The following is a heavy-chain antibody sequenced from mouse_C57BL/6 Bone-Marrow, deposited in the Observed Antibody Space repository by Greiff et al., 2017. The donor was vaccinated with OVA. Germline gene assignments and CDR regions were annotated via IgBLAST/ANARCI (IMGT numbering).Heavy chain of an antibody. CDR2: IYPGDGDT. J-gene: IGHJ1*03. V-gene: IGHV1-82*01. CDR1: GYAFSSSW. Sequence: VQVVESGPELVKPGASVKISCKASGYAFSSSWMNWVKQRPGKGLEWIGRIYPGDGDTNYNGKFKGKATLTADKSSSTAYMQLSSLTSEDSAVYFCARDLYFDVWGTGTTVTVSS. CDR3: ARDLYFDV.